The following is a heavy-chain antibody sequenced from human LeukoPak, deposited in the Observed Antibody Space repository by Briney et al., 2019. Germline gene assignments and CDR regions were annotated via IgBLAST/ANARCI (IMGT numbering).Heavy chain of an antibody. D-gene: IGHD1-26*01. CDR2: IYYSGST. CDR1: VRSISSYH. CDR3: ARTTSGSYLVFRTESDAFDI. J-gene: IGHJ3*02. V-gene: IGHV4-59*01. Sequence: PSVTLSLTCTVSVRSISSYHWSWIREPPGKGLEWIVYIYYSGSTNYNPSLKSRVTISVDTSKNQFSLKLSSVTAADTAVYYCARTTSGSYLVFRTESDAFDIWGQGTMVTVSS.